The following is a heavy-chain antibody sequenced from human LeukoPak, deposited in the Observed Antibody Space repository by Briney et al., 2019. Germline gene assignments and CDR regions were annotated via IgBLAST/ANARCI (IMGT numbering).Heavy chain of an antibody. V-gene: IGHV3-30*02. CDR2: IRTDGSNK. J-gene: IGHJ4*02. D-gene: IGHD2-15*01. CDR1: GFTFSSYG. Sequence: PGGSLRLSCAASGFTFSSYGMHWVRQAPGKGLEWVAFIRTDGSNKYYADSVKGRFTISRDNSKNTLYLQMNSLRAEDTAVYYCAKAAFRYCSGGSCYPLDYWGQGTLVTVSS. CDR3: AKAAFRYCSGGSCYPLDY.